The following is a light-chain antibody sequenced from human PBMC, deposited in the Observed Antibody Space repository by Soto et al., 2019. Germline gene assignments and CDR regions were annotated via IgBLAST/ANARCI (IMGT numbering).Light chain of an antibody. Sequence: EMVLTQSPGTLSLSPGERATLSCRASQSVSRSYLAWYQQKPGPPPSLLYYGASSRATGIPEWFSGSWSGTDFTLTSSRLEPEDFAVYYCQQYGSSYTFGQGTKLEIK. CDR1: QSVSRSY. CDR3: QQYGSSYT. CDR2: GAS. J-gene: IGKJ2*01. V-gene: IGKV3-20*01.